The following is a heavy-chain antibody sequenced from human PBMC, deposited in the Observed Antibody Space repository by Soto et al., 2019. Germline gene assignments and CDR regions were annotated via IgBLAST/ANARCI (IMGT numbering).Heavy chain of an antibody. V-gene: IGHV3-30*18. J-gene: IGHJ4*02. CDR2: VSHDGRNT. D-gene: IGHD6-19*01. CDR1: RFTFSDYA. Sequence: GGSLRLSCAASRFTFSDYAMHWVRQAPGKGLEWVAVVSHDGRNTHYADSVKGRFTISRDSSKNTVSLEMTSLRAEDTAVFYCAKGGRQWLVTSDFNYWGQGALVTVSS. CDR3: AKGGRQWLVTSDFNY.